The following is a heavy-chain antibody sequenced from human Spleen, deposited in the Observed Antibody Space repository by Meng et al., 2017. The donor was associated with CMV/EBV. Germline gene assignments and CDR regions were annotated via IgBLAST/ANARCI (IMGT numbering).Heavy chain of an antibody. V-gene: IGHV1-2*02. Sequence: YNFTGYYMHWVRQAPGQGLEWMGWINPNSGGTNYAQKFQGRVTMTRDTSISTAYMELSRLRSDDTAVYYCARDLVLTGYFGNWFDPWGQGTLVTVSS. CDR2: INPNSGGT. D-gene: IGHD3-9*01. CDR3: ARDLVLTGYFGNWFDP. J-gene: IGHJ5*02. CDR1: YNFTGYY.